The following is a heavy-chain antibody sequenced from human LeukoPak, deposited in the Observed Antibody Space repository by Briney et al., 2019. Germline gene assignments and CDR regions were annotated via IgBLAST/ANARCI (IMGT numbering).Heavy chain of an antibody. CDR1: GFTFGDYA. V-gene: IGHV3-49*03. CDR3: TRAKSYDSSGYYRD. J-gene: IGHJ4*02. CDR2: IRSKAYGGTT. D-gene: IGHD3-22*01. Sequence: GGSLRLSCTASGFTFGDYAMSWFRQAPGKGLEWVGFIRSKAYGGTTEYAASVKGRFTISRDDSKSIAYLQMNSLKTEDTAVYYCTRAKSYDSSGYYRDWGQGTLVTVSS.